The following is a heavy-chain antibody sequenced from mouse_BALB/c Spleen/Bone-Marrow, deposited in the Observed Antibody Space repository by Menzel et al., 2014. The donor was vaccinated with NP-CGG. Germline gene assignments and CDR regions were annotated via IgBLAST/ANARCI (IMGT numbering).Heavy chain of an antibody. CDR2: ISYSGST. Sequence: EVKLVESGPSLVKPSQTLSLTYSVTGDSIXSGYWNWIRKFPGNKLEYMGYISYSGSTYYSPSLKSRISITRDTSKNXYYLQLNSVTTEDTATYYCATYDGYYFDYWGQGTTLTVSS. J-gene: IGHJ2*01. D-gene: IGHD2-3*01. V-gene: IGHV3-8*02. CDR1: GDSIXSGY. CDR3: ATYDGYYFDY.